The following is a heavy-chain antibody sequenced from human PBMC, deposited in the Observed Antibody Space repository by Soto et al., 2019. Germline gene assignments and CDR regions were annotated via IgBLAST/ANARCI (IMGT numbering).Heavy chain of an antibody. CDR2: ISYDGSNK. Sequence: LSLTCAVYGGSFSGYYWTWIRQAPGKGLEWVAVISYDGSNKYYADSVKGRFTISRDNSKNTLYLQMNSLRAEDTAVYYCARDRGHFDYWGQGTLVTVSS. CDR3: ARDRGHFDY. D-gene: IGHD3-10*01. CDR1: GGSFSGYY. V-gene: IGHV3-30-3*01. J-gene: IGHJ4*02.